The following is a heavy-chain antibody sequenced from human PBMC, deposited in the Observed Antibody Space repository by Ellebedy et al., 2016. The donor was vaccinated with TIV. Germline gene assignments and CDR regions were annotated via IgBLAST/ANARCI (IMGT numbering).Heavy chain of an antibody. CDR3: ARDTYNNWPLTY. D-gene: IGHD5-24*01. CDR2: ITRMSGTP. V-gene: IGHV1-69*13. CDR1: GGTFSNFA. J-gene: IGHJ4*02. Sequence: SVKVSCXASGGTFSNFAISWVRQAPGQGFEWMGGITRMSGTPSYAQKFRGRVTITADESTNTAYMEVASLRSDDTAVYYCARDTYNNWPLTYWGQGTLVTVSS.